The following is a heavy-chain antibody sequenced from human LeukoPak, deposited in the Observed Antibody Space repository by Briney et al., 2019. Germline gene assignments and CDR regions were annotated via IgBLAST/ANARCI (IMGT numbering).Heavy chain of an antibody. D-gene: IGHD5-18*01. V-gene: IGHV5-51*01. CDR2: IYPGDSDT. CDR1: GYSFTXHW. Sequence: SGYSFTXHWIGWVRAMPGKGLGWMGIIYPGDSDTRYSQSFQGHVTISADKSINNAYLQWSSLKASDSAMDFCGXHGXSXASPXDYWGQGTXVTVSS. CDR3: GXHGXSXASPXDY. J-gene: IGHJ4*02.